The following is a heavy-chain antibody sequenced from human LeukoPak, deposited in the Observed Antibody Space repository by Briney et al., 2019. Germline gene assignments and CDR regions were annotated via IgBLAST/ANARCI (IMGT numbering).Heavy chain of an antibody. CDR2: INHSGST. CDR1: GGSFSGYY. V-gene: IGHV4-34*01. Sequence: KPSETLSLTCAVYGGSFSGYYWSWIRQPPGKGLEWIGEINHSGSTNYNPSLKSRVTISVDTSKNQFSLKLSSVTAADTAVYYCARQDYYYYYMDVWGKGTTVTISS. J-gene: IGHJ6*03. CDR3: ARQDYYYYYMDV.